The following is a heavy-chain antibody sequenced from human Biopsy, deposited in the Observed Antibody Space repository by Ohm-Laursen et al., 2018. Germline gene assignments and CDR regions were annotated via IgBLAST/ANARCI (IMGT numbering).Heavy chain of an antibody. Sequence: SETLSLTCTVSGGSISSYYWTWIRQPPGKGLEWIGDVYYSGSTNRNLSLKSRITMSLDRSKSQVSLRMNSVTAADTAVYYCARARIKTSGVLIPETYYFDSWGQGTLVTVSS. CDR2: VYYSGST. V-gene: IGHV4-59*01. CDR1: GGSISSYY. D-gene: IGHD3-3*01. J-gene: IGHJ4*02. CDR3: ARARIKTSGVLIPETYYFDS.